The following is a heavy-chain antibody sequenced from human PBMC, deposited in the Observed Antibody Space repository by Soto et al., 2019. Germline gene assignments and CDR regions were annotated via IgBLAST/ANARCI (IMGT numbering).Heavy chain of an antibody. J-gene: IGHJ2*01. CDR1: GDSVSSYY. D-gene: IGHD2-15*01. V-gene: IGHV4-59*02. CDR2: IYYNGSP. Sequence: SETLSLTCTVSGDSVSSYYWSWIRQPPGKELEWIGYIYYNGSPEYNPSLKSRVTLSLDTSKNQFSLKLDSVTAADTAVYYCARGSVVQYWYFDLWGRGTLVTVS. CDR3: ARGSVVQYWYFDL.